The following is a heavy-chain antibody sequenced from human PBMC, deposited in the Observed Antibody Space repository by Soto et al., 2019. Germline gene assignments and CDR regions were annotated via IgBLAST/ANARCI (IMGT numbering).Heavy chain of an antibody. CDR3: AKDGDRYFDY. J-gene: IGHJ4*02. V-gene: IGHV3-9*01. Sequence: EVQLVESGGGLVQPGRSLRLSCAASGFTFDDYAMHWVRQAPGKGLEWVSGISWNSGSIGYADSVKGRFTISRDNAKNSLYLQMNSLRAEDTALYYCAKDGDRYFDYWGQGTLVTVSS. CDR1: GFTFDDYA. CDR2: ISWNSGSI.